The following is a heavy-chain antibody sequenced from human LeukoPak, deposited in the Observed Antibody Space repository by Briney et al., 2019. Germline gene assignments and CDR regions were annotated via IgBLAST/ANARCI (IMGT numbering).Heavy chain of an antibody. Sequence: ASVKVSCKVSGYTFTDYYMHWVQQAPGKGLEWMGLVDPEDGETIYAEKFQGRVTITADTSTDTAYMELSSLRSEDTAVYYCATDRRSSGYYGAFGIWGQGTMVTVSS. V-gene: IGHV1-69-2*01. CDR2: VDPEDGET. CDR3: ATDRRSSGYYGAFGI. J-gene: IGHJ3*02. CDR1: GYTFTDYY. D-gene: IGHD3-22*01.